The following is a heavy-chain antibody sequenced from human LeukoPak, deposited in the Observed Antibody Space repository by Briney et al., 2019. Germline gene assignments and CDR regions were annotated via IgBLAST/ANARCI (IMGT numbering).Heavy chain of an antibody. V-gene: IGHV1-2*02. CDR3: AREGAYYDSSGTSDY. CDR1: GYTLTELS. CDR2: INPNSGGT. J-gene: IGHJ4*02. Sequence: ASVKVSCKVSGYTLTELSMHWVRQAPGQGLEWMGWINPNSGGTNYAQKFQGRVTMTRDTSISTAYMELSRLRSDDTAVYYCAREGAYYDSSGTSDYWGQGTLVTVSS. D-gene: IGHD3-22*01.